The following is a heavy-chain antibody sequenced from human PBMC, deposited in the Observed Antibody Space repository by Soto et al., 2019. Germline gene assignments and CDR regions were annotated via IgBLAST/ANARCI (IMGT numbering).Heavy chain of an antibody. CDR3: AKVIVLGASTLEY. Sequence: GGSLRLSCAASGFTFSSYAMSWVRQTPGKGLEWVSVISGSTGTTFYADSVKGRFTISRVNSKNTVYLQMNSLRVEDSALYSCAKVIVLGASTLEYWGPGTRVTVSS. J-gene: IGHJ4*02. CDR2: ISGSTGTT. CDR1: GFTFSSYA. D-gene: IGHD6-6*01. V-gene: IGHV3-23*01.